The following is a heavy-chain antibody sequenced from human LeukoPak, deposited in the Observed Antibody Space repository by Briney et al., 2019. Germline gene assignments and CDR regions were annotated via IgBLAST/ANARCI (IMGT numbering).Heavy chain of an antibody. D-gene: IGHD2-15*01. CDR2: IRCNGCST. J-gene: IGHJ6*02. CDR1: GFTGSSNY. Sequence: GSLRLSCSASGFTGSSNYMSWVRQAPGEGLEWVSAIRCNGCSTYYADSVKGRFTISRDNSKNTLYLQMNSLRAEDTAVYYCAKDAGYCSGGSCSDPYYYYGMDVWGQGTTVTVSS. V-gene: IGHV3-23*01. CDR3: AKDAGYCSGGSCSDPYYYYGMDV.